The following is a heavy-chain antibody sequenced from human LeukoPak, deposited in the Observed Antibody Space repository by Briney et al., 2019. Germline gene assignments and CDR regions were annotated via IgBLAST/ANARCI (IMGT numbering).Heavy chain of an antibody. V-gene: IGHV3-33*01. Sequence: GGSLRLSCAASGFTFSSYGMHWVRQAPGKGLEWVAVIWYDGSNKYYADSVKGRFTISRDNSKNTLYLQMNSLRAEDTAVYYCARSYYDFWSGPLGDYYYYGMDVWGQGTTVTVSS. CDR1: GFTFSSYG. CDR2: IWYDGSNK. D-gene: IGHD3-3*01. CDR3: ARSYYDFWSGPLGDYYYYGMDV. J-gene: IGHJ6*02.